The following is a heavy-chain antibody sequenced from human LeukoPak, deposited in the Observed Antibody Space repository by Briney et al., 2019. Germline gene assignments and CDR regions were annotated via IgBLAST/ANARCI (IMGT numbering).Heavy chain of an antibody. J-gene: IGHJ3*02. D-gene: IGHD2-21*01. CDR3: ASVIPVIGAFDI. Sequence: GGSLRLSCAASGFTFSSYEMHCVRQAPGKGLEWVSYISSSGSTIYYADSVKGRFTISRDNAKNSLYLQMNSLRAEDTAVYYCASVIPVIGAFDIWGQGTMVTVSS. CDR2: ISSSGSTI. CDR1: GFTFSSYE. V-gene: IGHV3-48*03.